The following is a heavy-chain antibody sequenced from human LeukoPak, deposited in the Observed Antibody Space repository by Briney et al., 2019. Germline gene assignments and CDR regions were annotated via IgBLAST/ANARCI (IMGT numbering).Heavy chain of an antibody. CDR2: ISSSSSTI. V-gene: IGHV3-48*01. D-gene: IGHD6-13*01. Sequence: PGGSLRLSCAASGFTFSSYSMNWVRQAPGKGLEWVSYISSSSSTIYYADSVKGRFTISRDNAKNSLYLQMNSLRAEDTAVYYCARVYSSSRSYYYYYMDVWGKGTTVTVSS. CDR3: ARVYSSSRSYYYYYMDV. CDR1: GFTFSSYS. J-gene: IGHJ6*03.